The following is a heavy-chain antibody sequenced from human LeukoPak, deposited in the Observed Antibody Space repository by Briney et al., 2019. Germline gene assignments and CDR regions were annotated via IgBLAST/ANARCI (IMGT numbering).Heavy chain of an antibody. Sequence: GASVKVSCKASGYTFTSYGISWVRQAPGQGLEWMGWINGYNGNTNYAQKLQDRVTMTTDTSTSTAYMELRSLRSDDTAVYYCAVTYYSESSGYYNAFDIWGQGIMVTVSS. CDR1: GYTFTSYG. D-gene: IGHD3-22*01. CDR2: INGYNGNT. J-gene: IGHJ3*02. CDR3: AVTYYSESSGYYNAFDI. V-gene: IGHV1-18*01.